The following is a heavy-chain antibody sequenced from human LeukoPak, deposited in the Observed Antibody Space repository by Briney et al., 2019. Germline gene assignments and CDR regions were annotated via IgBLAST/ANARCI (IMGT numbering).Heavy chain of an antibody. CDR1: GVTFSNDW. CDR3: TTVPRIQPSYY. V-gene: IGHV3-15*01. CDR2: IKSNPDRGTT. J-gene: IGHJ4*02. Sequence: GGSLRLSCAASGVTFSNDWMSWVRQAPGKGLEWVGRIKSNPDRGTTHYAAPVKGRFTISRDDSKNTLYLQMNSLKTEDTAVYYCTTVPRIQPSYYCGQGTLVTVSS.